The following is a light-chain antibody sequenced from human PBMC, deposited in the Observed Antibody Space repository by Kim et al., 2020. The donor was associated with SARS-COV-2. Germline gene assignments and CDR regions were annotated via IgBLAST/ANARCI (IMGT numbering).Light chain of an antibody. Sequence: SYELTQPPSVSVSPGQTASITCSGDKLGDKYACWYQQKPGQSPVLVIYQDSKRPSGIPERFSGSNSGNTATLTISGTQALDGADCYCQAWGSSVVFGGGTQLTVL. CDR3: QAWGSSVV. V-gene: IGLV3-1*01. J-gene: IGLJ2*01. CDR1: KLGDKY. CDR2: QDS.